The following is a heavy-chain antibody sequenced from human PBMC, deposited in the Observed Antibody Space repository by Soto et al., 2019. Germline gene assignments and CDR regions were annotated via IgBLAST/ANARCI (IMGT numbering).Heavy chain of an antibody. Sequence: EVQLVESGGGLVEPGGSLRLSCAASGFTFSTYTMNWVRQGPGKGLEWVSSISGSSNYIYYADSLRGRVTISRDNAKNSLFLQMNSLRAEDTAVYYCARRDYDNSRDYYVRGFDIWGQGTLLTVSS. D-gene: IGHD3-22*01. CDR2: ISGSSNYI. J-gene: IGHJ3*02. CDR1: GFTFSTYT. V-gene: IGHV3-21*01. CDR3: ARRDYDNSRDYYVRGFDI.